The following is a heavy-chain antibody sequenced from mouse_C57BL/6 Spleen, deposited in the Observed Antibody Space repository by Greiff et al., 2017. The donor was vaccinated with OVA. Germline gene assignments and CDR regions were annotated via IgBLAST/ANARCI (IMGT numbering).Heavy chain of an antibody. Sequence: DVKLVESGGGLVKPGGSLKLSCAASGFTFSDYGMHWVRQAPEKGLEWVAYISSGSSTIYYADTVKGRFTISRDNAKNTLFLQMTSLRSEDTAMYYCSRRDGYYVLDYWGQGTSVTVSS. CDR3: SRRDGYYVLDY. CDR2: ISSGSSTI. J-gene: IGHJ4*01. D-gene: IGHD2-3*01. CDR1: GFTFSDYG. V-gene: IGHV5-17*01.